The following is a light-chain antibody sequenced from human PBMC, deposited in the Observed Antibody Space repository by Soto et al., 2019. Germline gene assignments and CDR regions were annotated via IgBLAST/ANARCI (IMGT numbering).Light chain of an antibody. CDR2: GAS. J-gene: IGKJ2*01. V-gene: IGKV1-5*01. CDR1: QSIDTW. CDR3: QRYTSYPYT. Sequence: DIQMTQSHSTLSALVGDRVTITCRASQSIDTWLAWYQQRPGKAPKLLVYGASSLASGVPSRFSGGGSGTEFTLTISSLQTDDFATYYCQRYTSYPYTFGQGTKLEIK.